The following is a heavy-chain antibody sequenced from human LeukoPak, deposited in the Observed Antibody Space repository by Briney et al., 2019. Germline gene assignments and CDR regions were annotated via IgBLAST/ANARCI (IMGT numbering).Heavy chain of an antibody. Sequence: GGTLRLSCAASGFTFSSYGRSWVRQAPGKGLEWVSAISGSGGSTYYADSVKGRFTISRDNSKNTLYLQMNSLRAEDTAVYYCAKSFSGSYLDAFDIWGQGTMVTVSS. CDR3: AKSFSGSYLDAFDI. CDR1: GFTFSSYG. V-gene: IGHV3-23*01. CDR2: ISGSGGST. D-gene: IGHD1-26*01. J-gene: IGHJ3*02.